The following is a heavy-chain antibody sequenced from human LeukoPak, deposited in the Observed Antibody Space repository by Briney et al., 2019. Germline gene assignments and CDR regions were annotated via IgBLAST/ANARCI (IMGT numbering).Heavy chain of an antibody. CDR2: IYYSGST. V-gene: IGHV4-59*01. J-gene: IGHJ6*02. Sequence: SETLSLTCTVSGGSISSYYWSWIRQPPGRGLEWIGYIYYSGSTNYNPSLKSRVTISVDTSKNQFSLKLSSVTAADTAVYYCARVRAHSSSWYSRDYGMDVWGQGTTVTVSS. CDR3: ARVRAHSSSWYSRDYGMDV. D-gene: IGHD6-13*01. CDR1: GGSISSYY.